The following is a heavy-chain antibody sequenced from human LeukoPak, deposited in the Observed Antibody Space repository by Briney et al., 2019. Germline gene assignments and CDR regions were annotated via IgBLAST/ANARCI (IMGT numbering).Heavy chain of an antibody. CDR2: IYYSGTT. Sequence: SETLSLTCTVSGGSISSYYWSWIRQPPGKGLEWIGYIYYSGTTNYNPSLKSRVTISVDTSKNQFSLKLSSVTAADTAVYYCARELGDGRKGSHWFDPWGQGTLVTVSS. D-gene: IGHD3-16*01. V-gene: IGHV4-59*12. CDR3: ARELGDGRKGSHWFDP. J-gene: IGHJ5*02. CDR1: GGSISSYY.